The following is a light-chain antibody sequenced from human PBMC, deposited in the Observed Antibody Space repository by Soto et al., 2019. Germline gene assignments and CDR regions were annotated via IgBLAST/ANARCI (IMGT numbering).Light chain of an antibody. Sequence: DIQMTQSPSTLSASVGDRVTITCRASQSISSWLAWYQQKPGKAPKLLIYKASSLESGVPSRFSGSGSGTEFTLNISSLQPDDFANYYCQQYNSYPGTFGQGTKVEIK. J-gene: IGKJ1*01. CDR3: QQYNSYPGT. CDR1: QSISSW. CDR2: KAS. V-gene: IGKV1-5*03.